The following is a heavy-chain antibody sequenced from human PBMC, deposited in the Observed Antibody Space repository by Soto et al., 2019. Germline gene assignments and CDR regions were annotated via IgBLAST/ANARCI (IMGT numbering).Heavy chain of an antibody. Sequence: EMQLLESGGGLVRPRGSLRLSCAASTFTFKKYVMSWVRQSPGKGLEWDSAITGTGGATYYAESVKGRFTVSRDTSNNTLFLQMNTLSGEDTAVYFCANGAPPPPSVYYGFGLWGQWTRVTLS. CDR2: ITGTGGAT. CDR3: ANGAPPPPSVYYGFGL. V-gene: IGHV3-23*01. CDR1: TFTFKKYV. J-gene: IGHJ6*02.